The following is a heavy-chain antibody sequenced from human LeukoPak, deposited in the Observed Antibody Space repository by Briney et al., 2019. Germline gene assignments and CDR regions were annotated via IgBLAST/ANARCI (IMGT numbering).Heavy chain of an antibody. V-gene: IGHV4-39*01. D-gene: IGHD6-25*01. Sequence: KSSETLSLTCTVSGGSISSRSYYWGWFRQPPGKGLEWIGSIYYSGATYYNPSLKSRVTISVDTSKNQFSLKVSSVTAADTAVYYCARHVSGSSAFDIWGQGTMVTVSS. J-gene: IGHJ3*02. CDR3: ARHVSGSSAFDI. CDR1: GGSISSRSYY. CDR2: IYYSGAT.